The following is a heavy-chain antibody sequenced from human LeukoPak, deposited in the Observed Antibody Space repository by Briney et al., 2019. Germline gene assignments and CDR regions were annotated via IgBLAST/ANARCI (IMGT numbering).Heavy chain of an antibody. V-gene: IGHV4-39*02. Sequence: SETLSLTCTVSGGSIRSSYYYWGWIRQPPGKGLEWIGSIYDSGSTYYNPSLKSRVTISVDTSKNQFSLKLSSVTAADTAVYYCARDTNYYDSSGYPNYFDYWGQGTLVTVSS. CDR3: ARDTNYYDSSGYPNYFDY. D-gene: IGHD3-22*01. J-gene: IGHJ4*02. CDR2: IYDSGST. CDR1: GGSIRSSYYY.